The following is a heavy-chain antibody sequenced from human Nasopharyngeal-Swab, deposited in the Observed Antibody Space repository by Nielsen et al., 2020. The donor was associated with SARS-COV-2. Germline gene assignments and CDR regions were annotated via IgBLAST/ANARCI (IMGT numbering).Heavy chain of an antibody. CDR2: TSPTGTAK. Sequence: GESLKISCTASTFTFSNYYMNWIRQAPGKGLEWLSYTSPTGTAKFYADSVKGRFTISRDSTKNSLYLQMSTLRAEDTAVYYCARPLREYGNAFDVWGQGTMVSVS. J-gene: IGHJ3*01. CDR3: ARPLREYGNAFDV. CDR1: TFTFSNYY. V-gene: IGHV3-11*04. D-gene: IGHD3-10*01.